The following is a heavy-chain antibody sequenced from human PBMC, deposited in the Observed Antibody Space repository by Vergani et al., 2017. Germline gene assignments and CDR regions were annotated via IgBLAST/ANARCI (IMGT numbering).Heavy chain of an antibody. CDR2: INPSGGST. J-gene: IGHJ3*02. CDR3: ARGTPRIAARPGKAFDI. D-gene: IGHD6-6*01. CDR1: GYTFTSYY. Sequence: QVQLVQSGAEVKKPGASVKVSCKASGYTFTSYYMHWVRQAPGQGLEWMGIINPSGGSTSYAQKFQGRVTMTRDTSTSTVYMELSSLRSEDTAVYYWARGTPRIAARPGKAFDIWGQGTMVTVSS. V-gene: IGHV1-46*01.